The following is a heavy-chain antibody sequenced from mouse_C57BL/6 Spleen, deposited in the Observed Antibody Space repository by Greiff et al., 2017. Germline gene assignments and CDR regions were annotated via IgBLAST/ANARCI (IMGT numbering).Heavy chain of an antibody. Sequence: EVQVVESGGGLVKPGGSLKLSCAASGFTFSSYAMSWVRQTPEKRLEWVATISDGGSYTYYPDNVKGRFTISRDNAKNNLYLQMSHLKSEDTAMYYCAKSHYGKRGYYFDYWGQGTTRTVSS. D-gene: IGHD2-1*01. CDR3: AKSHYGKRGYYFDY. CDR2: ISDGGSYT. CDR1: GFTFSSYA. J-gene: IGHJ2*01. V-gene: IGHV5-4*01.